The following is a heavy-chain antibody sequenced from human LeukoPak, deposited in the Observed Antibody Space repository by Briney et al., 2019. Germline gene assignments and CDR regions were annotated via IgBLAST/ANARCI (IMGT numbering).Heavy chain of an antibody. V-gene: IGHV3-13*04. CDR3: VRGRARDYYGSGTYKGMDV. D-gene: IGHD3-10*01. CDR2: IATAGDT. J-gene: IGHJ6*02. Sequence: PGGSVRLSCAASGFTFSSYDMHWVRQTTGEGLEWVSVIATAGDTYYPGSVKGRFTISRENAKNSLYLQMNSLGPGDTAVYYCVRGRARDYYGSGTYKGMDVWGQGTTVTVSS. CDR1: GFTFSSYD.